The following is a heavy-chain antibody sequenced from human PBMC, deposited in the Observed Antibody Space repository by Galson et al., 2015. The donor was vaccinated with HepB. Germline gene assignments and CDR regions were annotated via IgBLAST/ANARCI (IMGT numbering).Heavy chain of an antibody. J-gene: IGHJ6*03. CDR2: IIPIFGTA. V-gene: IGHV1-69*13. D-gene: IGHD2-15*01. Sequence: SVKVSCKASGGTFSSYAISWVRQAPGQGLEWMGGIIPIFGTANYAQKFQGRVTITADESTSTAYMELSSLRSEDTAVYCCARDRRVVVAANYYYYYMDVWGKGTTVTVSS. CDR1: GGTFSSYA. CDR3: ARDRRVVVAANYYYYYMDV.